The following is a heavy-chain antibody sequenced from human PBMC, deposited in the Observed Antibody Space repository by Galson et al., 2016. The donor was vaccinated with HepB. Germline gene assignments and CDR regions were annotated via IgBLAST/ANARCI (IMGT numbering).Heavy chain of an antibody. J-gene: IGHJ5*02. Sequence: CAISGDSVSSNTAAWHWIRRSPSRGLQWLGRTYHRSGLISEYAVSPRGRLTISPDTSRNQFSLQVKSVTPEDTAVYYCARDWEGRRFDPWGQGTLVTVSS. CDR2: TYHRSGLIS. V-gene: IGHV6-1*01. D-gene: IGHD1-26*01. CDR1: GDSVSSNTAA. CDR3: ARDWEGRRFDP.